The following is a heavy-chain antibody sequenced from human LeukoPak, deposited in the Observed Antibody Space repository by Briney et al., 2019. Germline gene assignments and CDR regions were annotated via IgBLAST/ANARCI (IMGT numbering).Heavy chain of an antibody. J-gene: IGHJ4*02. CDR3: ARERSGYGDYDY. V-gene: IGHV3-48*04. CDR1: GFTFSSYA. CDR2: ISSSGSTI. D-gene: IGHD4-17*01. Sequence: GGSLRLSCAASGFTFSSYAMSWVRQAPGKGLEWVSYISSSGSTIYYADSVKGRFTISRDNAKNSLYLQMNSLRAEDTAVYYCARERSGYGDYDYWGQGTLVTVSS.